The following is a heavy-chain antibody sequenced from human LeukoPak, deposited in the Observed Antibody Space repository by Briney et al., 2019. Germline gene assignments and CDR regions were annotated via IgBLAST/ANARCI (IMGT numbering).Heavy chain of an antibody. Sequence: SETLSLTCAVSGYSISSGYYWGWIRQPPGKGLEWIGSFYHSGSTYYNPSLKSRVTISVDTSKNQFSLKLSSVTAADTAVYYCARHAGYYYYMDVWGKGTTVTVSS. CDR3: ARHAGYYYYMDV. CDR2: FYHSGST. D-gene: IGHD1-14*01. CDR1: GYSISSGYY. V-gene: IGHV4-38-2*01. J-gene: IGHJ6*03.